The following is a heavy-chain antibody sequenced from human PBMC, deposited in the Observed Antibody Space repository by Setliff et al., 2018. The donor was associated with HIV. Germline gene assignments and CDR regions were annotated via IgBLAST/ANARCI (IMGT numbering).Heavy chain of an antibody. CDR2: ISASSVNT. V-gene: IGHV1-18*01. CDR3: ARVPVSNYYYYMDV. J-gene: IGHJ6*03. CDR1: GYTFINYH. Sequence: ASVKVSCKASGYTFINYHITWVRQAPGQGLEWVGSISASSVNTNYTQGRVTMTTDISTSTAYMELRSLRSADSAVYYCARVPVSNYYYYMDVWGKGTT.